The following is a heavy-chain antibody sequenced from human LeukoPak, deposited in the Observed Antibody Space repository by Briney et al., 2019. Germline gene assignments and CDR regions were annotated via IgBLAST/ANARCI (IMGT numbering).Heavy chain of an antibody. J-gene: IGHJ3*02. D-gene: IGHD3-10*01. Sequence: GGSLRLSCAASGFTFSSYAMSWVRQAPGKGLEWVSAISGTGGSTYYADSVKGRLTISRDNSKNTLYLQMNSLRAEDTAVYYCAKDQVSTMVPDAFDIWGQGTMVTVSS. V-gene: IGHV3-23*01. CDR1: GFTFSSYA. CDR2: ISGTGGST. CDR3: AKDQVSTMVPDAFDI.